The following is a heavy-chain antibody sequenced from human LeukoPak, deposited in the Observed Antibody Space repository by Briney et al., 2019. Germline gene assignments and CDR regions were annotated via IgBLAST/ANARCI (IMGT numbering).Heavy chain of an antibody. Sequence: PGGSLRLSCAASGFTFSSHLMHWVRHAQGTGRVWVSSVKSDGTATNYADSVKGRFTISRDNAKNTLYLQMNSLRVEDTAVYYCVRKFATGDWGQGTLVTVSS. D-gene: IGHD1-14*01. CDR3: VRKFATGD. CDR1: GFTFSSHL. J-gene: IGHJ4*02. CDR2: VKSDGTAT. V-gene: IGHV3-74*01.